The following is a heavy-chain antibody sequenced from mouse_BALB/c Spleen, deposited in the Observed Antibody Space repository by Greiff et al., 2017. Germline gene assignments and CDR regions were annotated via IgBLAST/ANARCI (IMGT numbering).Heavy chain of an antibody. Sequence: QVQLQQSGAELARPGASVKMSCKASGYTFTSYTMHWVKQRPGQGLEWIGYINPSSGYTNYNQKFKDKATLTADKSSSTAYMQLSSLTSEDSAVYYCARWGDEGNAMDYWGQGTSVTVSS. V-gene: IGHV1-4*01. CDR2: INPSSGYT. J-gene: IGHJ4*01. D-gene: IGHD3-3*01. CDR1: GYTFTSYT. CDR3: ARWGDEGNAMDY.